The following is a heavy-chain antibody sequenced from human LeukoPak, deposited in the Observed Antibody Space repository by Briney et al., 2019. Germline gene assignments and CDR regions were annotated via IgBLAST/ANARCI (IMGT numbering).Heavy chain of an antibody. V-gene: IGHV1-46*01. D-gene: IGHD5-18*01. Sequence: ASVKVSCKASGYTFTSYYMHWVRQAPGQGLEWMGIINPSGGSTSYAQKFQGRVTMTRDTSTSTVYMELSSLRSEDTAVYYCARGKTWIQLWPGPGFDYWGQGTLVTVSS. J-gene: IGHJ4*02. CDR1: GYTFTSYY. CDR2: INPSGGST. CDR3: ARGKTWIQLWPGPGFDY.